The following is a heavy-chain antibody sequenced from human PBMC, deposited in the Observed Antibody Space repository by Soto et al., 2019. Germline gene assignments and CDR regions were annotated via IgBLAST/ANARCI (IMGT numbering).Heavy chain of an antibody. Sequence: SVKVSCKASGDTFSSYAISWVRQAPGQGLEWMGGIIPIFGTANYAQKFQGRVTITADESTSTAYMELSSLRSEDTAVYYCARDVAAANGMDVWGQGTTVTVSS. CDR2: IIPIFGTA. CDR3: ARDVAAANGMDV. CDR1: GDTFSSYA. J-gene: IGHJ6*02. D-gene: IGHD6-13*01. V-gene: IGHV1-69*13.